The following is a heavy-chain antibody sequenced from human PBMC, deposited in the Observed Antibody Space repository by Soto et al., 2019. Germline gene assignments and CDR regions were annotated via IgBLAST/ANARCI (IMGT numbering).Heavy chain of an antibody. CDR1: GGSFSGYY. Sequence: PSETLSLTCAVYGGSFSGYYWSWIRQPPGKGLEWIGEINHSGSTNYNPSLKSRVTISVDTSKNQFSLKLSSVTAADTAVYYCARAGSSLLSSDAFDIWGQGTMVTVS. CDR3: ARAGSSLLSSDAFDI. J-gene: IGHJ3*02. D-gene: IGHD6-6*01. V-gene: IGHV4-34*01. CDR2: INHSGST.